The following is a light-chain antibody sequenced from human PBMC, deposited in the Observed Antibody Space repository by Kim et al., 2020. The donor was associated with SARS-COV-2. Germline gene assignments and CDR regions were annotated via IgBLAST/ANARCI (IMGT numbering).Light chain of an antibody. CDR1: KLGDKY. Sequence: SVSPGQTATITCSGDKLGDKYVCWYQQKPGQSPVVVIYHDTKRPSGIPERISGSNSGNTATLTISGTQSVDEADYFCQAWDSTTVIFGGGTQLTVL. CDR2: HDT. V-gene: IGLV3-1*01. CDR3: QAWDSTTVI. J-gene: IGLJ2*01.